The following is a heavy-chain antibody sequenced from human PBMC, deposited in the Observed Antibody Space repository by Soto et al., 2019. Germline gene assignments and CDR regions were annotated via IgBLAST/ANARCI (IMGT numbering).Heavy chain of an antibody. J-gene: IGHJ3*02. D-gene: IGHD5-18*01. CDR3: AKAGYSYGYGTTIPTGGFDI. V-gene: IGHV3-23*01. CDR1: GFTFSSYA. Sequence: SLRLSCAASGFTFSSYAMSWVRQAPGKGLEWVSAISGSGDSTYYADSVKGRFTISRDNSKNTLYLQMNSLRAEDTAVYYCAKAGYSYGYGTTIPTGGFDIWGQGTMVTVSS. CDR2: ISGSGDST.